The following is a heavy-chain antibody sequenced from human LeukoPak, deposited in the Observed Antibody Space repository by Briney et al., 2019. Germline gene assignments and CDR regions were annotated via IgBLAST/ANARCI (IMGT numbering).Heavy chain of an antibody. D-gene: IGHD3-22*01. V-gene: IGHV3-7*01. J-gene: IGHJ4*02. CDR3: ARDSSGYQ. CDR1: AFTVSIYW. Sequence: GGSLRPSCAASAFTVSIYWMSCVSQAAGKGLEWVANIKEDGSEKYYGDSVKGRFTISRDNAKNSLYLQMNSLRAEDTAVYYCARDSSGYQWGQGTLVTVSS. CDR2: IKEDGSEK.